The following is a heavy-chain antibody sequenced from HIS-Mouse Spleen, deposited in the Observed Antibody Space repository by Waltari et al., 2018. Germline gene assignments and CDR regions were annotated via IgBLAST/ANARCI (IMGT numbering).Heavy chain of an antibody. CDR2: IYHSGST. CDR1: GYSISSGYY. J-gene: IGHJ5*02. Sequence: QVQLQESGPGLVKPSETLALTCTVSGYSISSGYYWGWIRQPPGKGLEWIGSIYHSGSTYYNPSLKSRVTISVGTSKNQFSLKLSSVTAADTAVYYCARVKTWGQGTLVTVSS. V-gene: IGHV4-38-2*02. CDR3: ARVKT.